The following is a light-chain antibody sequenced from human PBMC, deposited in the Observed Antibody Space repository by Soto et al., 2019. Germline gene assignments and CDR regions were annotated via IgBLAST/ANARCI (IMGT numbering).Light chain of an antibody. CDR2: DAS. Sequence: DSLMTQSPSSLSASVGDRVTITCRASQGIRIDLGWYQQKPGKAPKRLIYDASSLQSGDPSRFSGSGFGTEFPLTISRLQPEDFATYYCLQHKSYYTFGQGTKLEI. CDR3: LQHKSYYT. J-gene: IGKJ2*01. V-gene: IGKV1-17*01. CDR1: QGIRID.